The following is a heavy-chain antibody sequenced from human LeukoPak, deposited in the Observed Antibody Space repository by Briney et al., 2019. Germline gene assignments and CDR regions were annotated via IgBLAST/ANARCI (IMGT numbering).Heavy chain of an antibody. Sequence: PGGSLRLSCAASAFSLNAYNMNWVRQAPGKGPEWVSYISSSGGTIYYAGSVKGRFTISGDNAKNSLYLQMNSLRAEDTAVYYCARTLWPYDAFDIWGQGTMVTVSS. CDR2: ISSSGGTI. J-gene: IGHJ3*02. D-gene: IGHD2-21*01. CDR3: ARTLWPYDAFDI. V-gene: IGHV3-48*04. CDR1: AFSLNAYN.